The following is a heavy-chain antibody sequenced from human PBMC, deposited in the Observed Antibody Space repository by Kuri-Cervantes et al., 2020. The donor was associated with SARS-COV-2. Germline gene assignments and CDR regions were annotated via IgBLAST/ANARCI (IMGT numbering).Heavy chain of an antibody. V-gene: IGHV3-23*01. CDR3: AKDGAVAGGGIPHFDY. J-gene: IGHJ4*02. Sequence: LSLTCAASGFTFSSYGMHWVRQAPGKGLEWVSAISGSGGSTYYADSVKGRFTISRDNSKNTLYLQMNSLRAEDTAVYYCAKDGAVAGGGIPHFDYWGQGTLVTVSS. CDR2: ISGSGGST. D-gene: IGHD6-19*01. CDR1: GFTFSSYG.